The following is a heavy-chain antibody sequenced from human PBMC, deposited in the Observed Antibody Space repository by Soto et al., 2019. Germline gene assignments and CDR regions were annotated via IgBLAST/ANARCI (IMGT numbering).Heavy chain of an antibody. J-gene: IGHJ4*02. CDR3: ARHGRGQGDYYFDY. CDR2: IDPSDSYT. Sequence: LGESLKISCKTSGYSFTSYWIIWVRQMPGKGLEWMGRIDPSDSYTNYSPSFQGHVTISADKSISTAYLQWTSLKASDTAMYYCARHGRGQGDYYFDYWGQGTLVTVSS. D-gene: IGHD3-10*01. V-gene: IGHV5-10-1*01. CDR1: GYSFTSYW.